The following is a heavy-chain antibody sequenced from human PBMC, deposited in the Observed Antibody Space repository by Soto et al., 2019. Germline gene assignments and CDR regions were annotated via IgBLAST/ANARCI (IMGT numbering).Heavy chain of an antibody. J-gene: IGHJ4*02. Sequence: EVQLVESGGGEIQPGGSLRLSCAASGFTVTSDYMSWVRQAPGKGLEWVSVIYSGGTTYYADSVKGRFTISRDNSKNTLYLQMNSLRAEDTAVYYCARVFTGYNYGYDYWGQGTLVTVSS. CDR1: GFTVTSDY. CDR2: IYSGGTT. CDR3: ARVFTGYNYGYDY. D-gene: IGHD5-18*01. V-gene: IGHV3-53*01.